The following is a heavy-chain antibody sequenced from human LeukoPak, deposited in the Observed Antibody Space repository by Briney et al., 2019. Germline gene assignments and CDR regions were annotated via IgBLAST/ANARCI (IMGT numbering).Heavy chain of an antibody. J-gene: IGHJ5*02. Sequence: ASVKVSCKASGYTFTGYYMHWVRQAPGQGLEWMGWINPNSGGTNYAQKFQGRVTMTRDTSISTAYMELSRLRSDDTAVYYCAREDQAGEQLVPFNWFDPWGQGTLVTVSS. V-gene: IGHV1-2*02. CDR3: AREDQAGEQLVPFNWFDP. CDR1: GYTFTGYY. D-gene: IGHD6-13*01. CDR2: INPNSGGT.